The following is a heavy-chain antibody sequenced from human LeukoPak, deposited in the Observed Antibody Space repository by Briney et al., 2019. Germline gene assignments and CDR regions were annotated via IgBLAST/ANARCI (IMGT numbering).Heavy chain of an antibody. Sequence: PSETLTLTCTVSGGSISSGGYYWSWIRQPPGKGLEWIGYIYHSGSTYYNPSLKSRVTISVDRSKNQFSLKLSSVTAADTAVYYCARGNAVYSNYVDYWGQGTLVTVSS. CDR2: IYHSGST. J-gene: IGHJ4*02. D-gene: IGHD4-11*01. V-gene: IGHV4-30-2*01. CDR1: GGSISSGGYY. CDR3: ARGNAVYSNYVDY.